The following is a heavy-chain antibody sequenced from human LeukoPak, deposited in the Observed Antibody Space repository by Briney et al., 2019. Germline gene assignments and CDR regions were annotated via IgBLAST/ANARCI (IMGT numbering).Heavy chain of an antibody. CDR1: GFTFSSYA. J-gene: IGHJ3*02. D-gene: IGHD6-19*01. CDR2: ISYDGSNK. V-gene: IGHV3-30*04. Sequence: PGGSLRLSCEASGFTFSSYAMHWVRQAPGKGLEWLTLISYDGSNKYYADSVKGRFTISRDNSKNTLYLQMNSLRAEDTAVYYCAKLPDGYSSGSDAFDIWGQGTMVTVSS. CDR3: AKLPDGYSSGSDAFDI.